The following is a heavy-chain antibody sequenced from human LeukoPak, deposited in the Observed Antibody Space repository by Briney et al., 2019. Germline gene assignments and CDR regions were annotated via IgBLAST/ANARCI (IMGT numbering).Heavy chain of an antibody. D-gene: IGHD6-19*01. CDR3: AKVGSGWYGVDY. V-gene: IGHV3-30*02. Sequence: PGGSLRLSCAVSGVIFSGYGMHWVRQAPGKGLEWVAFIRYDGSNKYYADSVKGRFTISRGNSKSTLYLQMNSLRAEDTAVYYCAKVGSGWYGVDYWGQGTLVTVSS. CDR2: IRYDGSNK. CDR1: GVIFSGYG. J-gene: IGHJ4*02.